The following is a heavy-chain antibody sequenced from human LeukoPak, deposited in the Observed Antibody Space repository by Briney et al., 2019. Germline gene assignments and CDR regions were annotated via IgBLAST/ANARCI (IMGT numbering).Heavy chain of an antibody. D-gene: IGHD2/OR15-2a*01. Sequence: EESLKISCKGSGYNFTGYWIAWVRQMPGKGLEWMGIIYPDDSDTRYSPSFQGQVTISADKSITTAYLQWSSLKASDSAMYYCARIGSAFFTNHFFDYWGQGTLVTVSS. CDR1: GYNFTGYW. J-gene: IGHJ4*02. CDR2: IYPDDSDT. CDR3: ARIGSAFFTNHFFDY. V-gene: IGHV5-51*01.